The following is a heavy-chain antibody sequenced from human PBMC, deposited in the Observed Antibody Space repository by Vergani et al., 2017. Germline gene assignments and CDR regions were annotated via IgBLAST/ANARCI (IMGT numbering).Heavy chain of an antibody. V-gene: IGHV4-39*01. CDR3: ARTGDYYGSGSYYFGWFDP. CDR2: IYYSGST. CDR1: GGSISSSSYY. D-gene: IGHD3-10*01. Sequence: QLQLQESGPGLVKPSETLSLTCTVSGGSISSSSYYWGWIRQPPGKGLEWIGSIYYSGSTYYNPSLKSRVTISVDTSKNQFSLKLSSVTAADTAVYYCARTGDYYGSGSYYFGWFDPWGQGTLVTVSS. J-gene: IGHJ5*02.